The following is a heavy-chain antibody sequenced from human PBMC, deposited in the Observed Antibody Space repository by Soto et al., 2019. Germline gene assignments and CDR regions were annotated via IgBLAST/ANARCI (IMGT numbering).Heavy chain of an antibody. Sequence: SVKVSCKASGSTFSSYAISWVRQAPGQGLEWMGGIIPIFGTANYAQKFQGRVTITADESTSTAYMELSSLRSEDTAVYYCARDTGIAAAGPYFDYWGQGTLVTVSS. CDR2: IIPIFGTA. J-gene: IGHJ4*02. D-gene: IGHD6-13*01. CDR1: GSTFSSYA. CDR3: ARDTGIAAAGPYFDY. V-gene: IGHV1-69*13.